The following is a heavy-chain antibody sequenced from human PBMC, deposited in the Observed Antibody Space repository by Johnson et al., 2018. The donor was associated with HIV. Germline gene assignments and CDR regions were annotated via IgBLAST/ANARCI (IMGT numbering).Heavy chain of an antibody. CDR3: AKGRELGYCAGGVCSDSFDI. CDR1: GFTVSSNY. V-gene: IGHV3-33*06. Sequence: QVQLVESGGGLVKPGGSLRLSCAASGFTVSSNYMSWVRQAPGKGLEWVAVMWYDGSNKYYADSVKGRFTISRDNSKNTLYLQMNSLTAEDTAVYYCAKGRELGYCAGGVCSDSFDIWGQGTMVTVSS. J-gene: IGHJ3*02. CDR2: MWYDGSNK. D-gene: IGHD2-8*02.